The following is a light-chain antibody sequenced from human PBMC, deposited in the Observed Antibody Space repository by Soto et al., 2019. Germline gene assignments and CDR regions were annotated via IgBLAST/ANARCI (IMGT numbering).Light chain of an antibody. V-gene: IGLV1-47*02. J-gene: IGLJ1*01. Sequence: QSALTQPPSASGTAGHVVTISCSGGDSNIGSNSVYWYQHLPRMAPKLLIYYNNQRPSGVPDRFSGSRSGTSASLAIVGLRSEDEAVYYCAAWDASLSACVFGNGTKVTVL. CDR1: DSNIGSNS. CDR2: YNN. CDR3: AAWDASLSACV.